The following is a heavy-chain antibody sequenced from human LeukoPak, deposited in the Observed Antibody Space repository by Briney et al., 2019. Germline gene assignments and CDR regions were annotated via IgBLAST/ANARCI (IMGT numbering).Heavy chain of an antibody. Sequence: GGSLRLSCAASGFTFSSYEMNWVRQAPGKGLEWISYISSSGSTMYYADSVKGRFTISRDDAKNSLYLQMNSLRAEDTAIYYCASSSWYALDYWGQGTLVTVSS. J-gene: IGHJ4*02. CDR1: GFTFSSYE. D-gene: IGHD6-13*01. CDR3: ASSSWYALDY. CDR2: ISSSGSTM. V-gene: IGHV3-48*03.